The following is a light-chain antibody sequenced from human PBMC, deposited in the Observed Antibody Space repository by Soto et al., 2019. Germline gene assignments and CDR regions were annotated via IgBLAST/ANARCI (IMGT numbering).Light chain of an antibody. V-gene: IGKV3-15*01. J-gene: IGKJ2*01. CDR2: GAS. CDR3: QQYHNWPPQYT. Sequence: EIVMTQSPATLSVSPGERATLSCRASQTVASNLDWYQQKPGQAPRLLIHGASTRATGVPVRFSGSGSGTEFTLTISSLQSEDFAVYYCQQYHNWPPQYTFGQGTKLQIK. CDR1: QTVASN.